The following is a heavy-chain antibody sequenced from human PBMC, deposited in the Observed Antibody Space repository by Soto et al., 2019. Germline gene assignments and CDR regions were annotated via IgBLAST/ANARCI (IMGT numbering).Heavy chain of an antibody. CDR3: ARMTTVTTDFDY. V-gene: IGHV5-10-1*01. Sequence: SPSFQGHVTISADKSISTAYLQWSSLKASDTAMYYCARMTTVTTDFDYWGQGTLVTVSS. J-gene: IGHJ4*02. D-gene: IGHD4-17*01.